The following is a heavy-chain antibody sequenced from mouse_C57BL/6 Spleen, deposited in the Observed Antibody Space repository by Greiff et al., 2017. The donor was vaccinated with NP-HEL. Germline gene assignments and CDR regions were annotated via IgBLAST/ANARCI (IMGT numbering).Heavy chain of an antibody. CDR2: IYPRSGNT. CDR3: AREGEHSFDY. CDR1: GYTFTSYG. Sequence: QVQLQQSGAELARPGASVKLSCKASGYTFTSYGISWVKQRTGQGLEWIGEIYPRSGNTYYNEKFKGKATLTSDKSSITAYMALRSLTSEDSAVYFGAREGEHSFDYWGQGTTLTVSS. J-gene: IGHJ2*01. V-gene: IGHV1-81*01.